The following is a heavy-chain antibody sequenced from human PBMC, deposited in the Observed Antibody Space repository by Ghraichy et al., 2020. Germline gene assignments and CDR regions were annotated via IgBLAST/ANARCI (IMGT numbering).Heavy chain of an antibody. CDR2: INSDGSST. J-gene: IGHJ3*02. D-gene: IGHD6-19*01. V-gene: IGHV3-74*01. CDR3: ARDLEYSSGWYDRGRAFDI. CDR1: GFTFSSYW. Sequence: GGSLRLSCAASGFTFSSYWMHWVRQAPGKGLVWVSRINSDGSSTSYADSVKGRFTISRDNAKNTLYLQMNSLRAEDTAVYYCARDLEYSSGWYDRGRAFDIWGQGTMVTVSS.